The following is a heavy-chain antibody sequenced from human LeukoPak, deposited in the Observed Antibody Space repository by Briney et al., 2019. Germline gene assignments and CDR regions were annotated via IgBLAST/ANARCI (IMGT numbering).Heavy chain of an antibody. CDR3: ARRKEVQTTFDY. CDR2: IKEDGGET. Sequence: PGGSLRLSCAASGFTVSSNYMSWVRQAPGKGLEWVANIKEDGGETYYVDSVKGRFTISRDNAKNSLDLQMNNLRDEDTAVYYCARRKEVQTTFDYWGQGTLVTVSS. V-gene: IGHV3-7*01. D-gene: IGHD4/OR15-4a*01. J-gene: IGHJ4*02. CDR1: GFTVSSNY.